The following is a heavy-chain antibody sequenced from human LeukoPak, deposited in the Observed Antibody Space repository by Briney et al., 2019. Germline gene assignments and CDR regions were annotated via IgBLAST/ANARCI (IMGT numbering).Heavy chain of an antibody. Sequence: SETLSLTCTVSGYSISSGYYWGWIRQPPGKGLEWIGSIYHSGSTYYNPSLKSRVTISVDTSKNQFSLELSSVTAADTAVYYCARSEGDYEDYWGQGTLVTVSS. CDR2: IYHSGST. V-gene: IGHV4-38-2*02. CDR3: ARSEGDYEDY. D-gene: IGHD4-17*01. CDR1: GYSISSGYY. J-gene: IGHJ4*02.